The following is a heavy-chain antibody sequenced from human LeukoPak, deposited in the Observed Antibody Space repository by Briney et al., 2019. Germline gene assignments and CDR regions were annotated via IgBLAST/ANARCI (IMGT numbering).Heavy chain of an antibody. D-gene: IGHD3-10*01. CDR2: IWYDGSNT. Sequence: PGRSLRLSCAASGFTFTSYDMHWVRQAPGKGLEWVALIWYDGSNTYYADSVRGRFTISRDNSKNTLYLQMNSLRAEDTAVYYCARQLGGLGSYWGQGTLVTVSS. J-gene: IGHJ4*02. CDR3: ARQLGGLGSY. CDR1: GFTFTSYD. V-gene: IGHV3-33*01.